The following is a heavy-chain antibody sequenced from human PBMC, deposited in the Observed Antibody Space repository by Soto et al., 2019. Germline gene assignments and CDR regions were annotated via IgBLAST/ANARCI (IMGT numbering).Heavy chain of an antibody. CDR2: VYYSGTT. CDR3: AGTKAVPNTLRSRYFFDY. V-gene: IGHV4-61*01. Sequence: ESLSRTCSVSGGSVSNKTYYWSWIRQPPGKRLEWMGYVYYSGTTNHNPSLKSRLTISVDLSKSQFSLRLSSVTNADTVLDYSAGTKAVPNTLRSRYFFDYWGQGTLVTVYS. D-gene: IGHD2-15*01. CDR1: GGSVSNKTYY. J-gene: IGHJ4*02.